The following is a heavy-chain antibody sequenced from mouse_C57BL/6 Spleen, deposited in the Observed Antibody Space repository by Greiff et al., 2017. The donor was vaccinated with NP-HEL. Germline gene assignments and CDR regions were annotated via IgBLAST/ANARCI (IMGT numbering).Heavy chain of an antibody. Sequence: VKLMESGPELVKPGASVKISCKASGYAFSSSWMNWVKQRPGKGLEWIGRIYPGDGDTNYNGKFKGKATLTADKSSSTAYMQLSSLTSEDSAVYFCANYDPFAYWGQGTLVTVSA. CDR2: IYPGDGDT. CDR1: GYAFSSSW. J-gene: IGHJ3*01. V-gene: IGHV1-82*01. CDR3: ANYDPFAY. D-gene: IGHD2-4*01.